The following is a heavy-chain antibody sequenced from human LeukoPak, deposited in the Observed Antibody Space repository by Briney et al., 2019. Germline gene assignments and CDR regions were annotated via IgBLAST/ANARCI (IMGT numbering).Heavy chain of an antibody. V-gene: IGHV4-59*08. J-gene: IGHJ4*02. D-gene: IGHD6-13*01. Sequence: PSETLSLTCTVSGGSISSNYWSWIRQPPGKGLEWIGYIYYSGSTNYNPSLKSRVTISVDTSKNQFSLKVSSVTAADTAVYYCARRGSSSWYPFDYWGQGTLVTVSS. CDR1: GGSISSNY. CDR3: ARRGSSSWYPFDY. CDR2: IYYSGST.